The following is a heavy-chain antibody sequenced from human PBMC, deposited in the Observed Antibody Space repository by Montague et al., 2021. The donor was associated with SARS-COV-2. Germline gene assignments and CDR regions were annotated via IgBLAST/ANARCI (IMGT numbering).Heavy chain of an antibody. Sequence: SETLSLTCTVSGASITDFYWSWIRQPPGKGLEWIGYIHYSCITNYNPSLRSRVTMSIDMPKCRFPLYLRAVTAADTAIYFCARITEVVAFDFWGQGTLVSVSS. D-gene: IGHD3-22*01. V-gene: IGHV4-59*01. J-gene: IGHJ4*01. CDR3: ARITEVVAFDF. CDR1: GASITDFY. CDR2: IHYSCIT.